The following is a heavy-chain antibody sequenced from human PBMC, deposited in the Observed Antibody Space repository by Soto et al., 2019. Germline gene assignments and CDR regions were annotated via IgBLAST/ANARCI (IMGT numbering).Heavy chain of an antibody. J-gene: IGHJ4*02. CDR3: AHRVLRTVFGLVTTTAIYFDF. V-gene: IGHV2-5*02. D-gene: IGHD3-3*01. Sequence: QITLNESGPTVVRPTETLTLTCRFSGFSLTTSGVGVGWVRQSPGKAPEWLALIYWDDDKRYSESLKSRLTITKDTSKNQVVLTVPNLDPTDTATYYCAHRVLRTVFGLVTTTAIYFDFWGQGTPVAVSS. CDR2: IYWDDDK. CDR1: GFSLTTSGVG.